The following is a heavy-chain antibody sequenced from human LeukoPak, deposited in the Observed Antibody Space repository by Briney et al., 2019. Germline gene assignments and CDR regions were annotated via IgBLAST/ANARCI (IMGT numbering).Heavy chain of an antibody. V-gene: IGHV3-7*01. CDR1: GFTFSNYN. Sequence: GGSLRLSCEASGFTFSNYNMNWVRQAPGKGLEWVANIKQDGSDKYYVDSVKGRFTISRDNAKNSLYLQMNSLRVEDTAVYYCARASPLYYYGSGNKWSGRFDPWGQGTLVTVSS. CDR3: ARASPLYYYGSGNKWSGRFDP. J-gene: IGHJ5*02. CDR2: IKQDGSDK. D-gene: IGHD3-10*01.